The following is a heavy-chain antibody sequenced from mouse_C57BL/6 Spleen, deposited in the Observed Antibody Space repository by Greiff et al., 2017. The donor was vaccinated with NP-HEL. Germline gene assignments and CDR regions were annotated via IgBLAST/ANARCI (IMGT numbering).Heavy chain of an antibody. D-gene: IGHD1-1*01. CDR2: ISSGGSYT. Sequence: EVQLQQSGGDLVKPGGSLKLSCAASGFTFSSYGMSWVRQTPDTRLEWVATISSGGSYTYYPDSVKGRFTISRDNAKTTLYLQMSSLKSEDTAMYDCARQGDYDGSSYPIDYWGQGTTLTVAS. CDR3: ARQGDYDGSSYPIDY. J-gene: IGHJ2*01. CDR1: GFTFSSYG. V-gene: IGHV5-6*01.